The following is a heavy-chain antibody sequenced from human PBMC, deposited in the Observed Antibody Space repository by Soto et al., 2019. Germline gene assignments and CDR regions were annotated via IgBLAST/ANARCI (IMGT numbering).Heavy chain of an antibody. V-gene: IGHV4-34*01. CDR3: ARGRYFDWWGRWFDP. CDR1: GGSFSGYY. CDR2: INHSGST. J-gene: IGHJ5*02. Sequence: SETLSLTCAVYGGSFSGYYWSWIRQPPGKGLEWIGEINHSGSTNYNPSLKSRVTISVDTPKNQFSLKLSSVTAADTAVYYCARGRYFDWWGRWFDPWGQGTLVTVSS. D-gene: IGHD3-9*01.